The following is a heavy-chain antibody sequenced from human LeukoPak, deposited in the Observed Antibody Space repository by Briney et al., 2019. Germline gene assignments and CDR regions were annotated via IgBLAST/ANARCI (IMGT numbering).Heavy chain of an antibody. V-gene: IGHV3-23*01. J-gene: IGHJ4*02. D-gene: IGHD6-19*01. CDR2: LNNDYGGHE. CDR3: VKDQKPNSSGKVDC. Sequence: PGGALRLSCVASGFTFSNYAMGWGREAPGKGLEWGSHLNNDYGGHEHYSDSVEGRFTISRDNSKNTLHLQMNSLTDEDTAIYYCVKDQKPNSSGKVDCWGQGTLVTVSS. CDR1: GFTFSNYA.